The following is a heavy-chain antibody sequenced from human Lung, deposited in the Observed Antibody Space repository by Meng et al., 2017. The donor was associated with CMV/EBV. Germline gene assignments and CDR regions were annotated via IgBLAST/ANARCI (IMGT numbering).Heavy chain of an antibody. CDR1: GGASSSSGFY. D-gene: IGHD4-17*01. V-gene: IGHV4-31*03. CDR3: ARTNYGDYNWFDP. Sequence: QVQVHESGAGLVNPYQHRSLTATVAGGASSSSGFYWSWIRQHPGKGLEWIGYIYYSGSTYYNPSLRSRVAISIDTSKNQFSLKLTSVPAADTAVYFCARTNYGDYNWFDPWGQGTLVTVSS. CDR2: IYYSGST. J-gene: IGHJ5*02.